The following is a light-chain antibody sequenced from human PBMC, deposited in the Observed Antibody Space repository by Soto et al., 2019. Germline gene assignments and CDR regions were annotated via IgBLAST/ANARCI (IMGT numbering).Light chain of an antibody. Sequence: QSALTQPASVSGSPGQSITISCTGTSXDVGAYNYVSWYQQHPGKAPKLLIFEVSSRPSGVSNRFSGSKSGSTASLTISGLQAEDEADYYCSSYADSDTLYVFGTGTKVTVL. V-gene: IGLV2-14*01. CDR2: EVS. J-gene: IGLJ1*01. CDR1: SXDVGAYNY. CDR3: SSYADSDTLYV.